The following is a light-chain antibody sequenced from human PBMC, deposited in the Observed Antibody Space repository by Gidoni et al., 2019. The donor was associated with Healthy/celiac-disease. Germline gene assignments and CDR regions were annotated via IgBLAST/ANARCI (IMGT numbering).Light chain of an antibody. CDR1: SSNIGSNY. CDR2: SNN. Sequence: QSVLTPPPSASGTPGQRVTIPCSGSSSNIGSNYVYWHQQLPGTAPKLLIYSNNQRPSGVPDRFSGSKSGTSASLAISGLRSEDEADYYCAAWDDSLSGPVFGGGTKLTVL. V-gene: IGLV1-47*02. CDR3: AAWDDSLSGPV. J-gene: IGLJ3*02.